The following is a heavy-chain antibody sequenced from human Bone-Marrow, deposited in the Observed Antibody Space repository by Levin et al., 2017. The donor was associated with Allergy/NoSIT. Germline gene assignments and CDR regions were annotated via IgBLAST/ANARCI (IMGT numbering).Heavy chain of an antibody. Sequence: MSGGSLRLSCAASGFTFSTYNMNWVRQAPGKGLEWVSYISSSSSYTYYADSVKGRFTISRDNAKNSLYLQMNSLRAEDTAVYYCAREYSSSSGKTFDYWGQGTLVTVSS. CDR2: ISSSSSYT. CDR3: AREYSSSSGKTFDY. D-gene: IGHD6-6*01. J-gene: IGHJ4*02. V-gene: IGHV3-21*01. CDR1: GFTFSTYN.